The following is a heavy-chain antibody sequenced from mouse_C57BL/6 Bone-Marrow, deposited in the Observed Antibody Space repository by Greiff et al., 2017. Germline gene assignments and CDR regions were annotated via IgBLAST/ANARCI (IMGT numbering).Heavy chain of an antibody. V-gene: IGHV5-6*01. J-gene: IGHJ4*01. Sequence: EVKLVESGGDLVKPGGSLKLSCAASGFTFSSYGMSWVRQTPDKRLEWVATISSGGSYTYYPDSVKGRFTISRDNAKNTLYLQMSSLKSEDTAMYYCARTGRGAMDYWGQGTSVTVSS. CDR3: ARTGRGAMDY. CDR2: ISSGGSYT. CDR1: GFTFSSYG. D-gene: IGHD4-1*01.